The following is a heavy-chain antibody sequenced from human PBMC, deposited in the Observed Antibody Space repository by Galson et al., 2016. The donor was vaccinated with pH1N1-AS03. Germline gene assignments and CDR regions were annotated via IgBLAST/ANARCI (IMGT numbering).Heavy chain of an antibody. CDR2: IDPSGGPT. Sequence: SVKVSCKASGYTLTRYYMHWVRQAPGQGLEWMGIIDPSGGPTTYAPKFQGKITITTDTSTSTVYMELVSLRSEDTAVYYCARRYYFDYWGQGTLVTVSS. V-gene: IGHV1-46*01. CDR1: GYTLTRYY. D-gene: IGHD3-16*02. CDR3: ARRYYFDY. J-gene: IGHJ4*02.